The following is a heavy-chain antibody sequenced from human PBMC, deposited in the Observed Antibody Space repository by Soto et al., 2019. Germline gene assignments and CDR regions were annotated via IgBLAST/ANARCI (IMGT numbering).Heavy chain of an antibody. D-gene: IGHD3-3*01. J-gene: IGHJ6*02. V-gene: IGHV3-23*01. CDR1: GFTVSSYA. CDR2: ISGSGGST. Sequence: GSLRLACSAYGFTVSSYAMSWVRQAPGKGLEWVSAISGSGGSTYYADSVKGRFTISRDNSKNTLYLQMNSLRAEDTAVYYCAKVGVTIFGVVIIGPQKTVGMDVWGQGTKVTVYS. CDR3: AKVGVTIFGVVIIGPQKTVGMDV.